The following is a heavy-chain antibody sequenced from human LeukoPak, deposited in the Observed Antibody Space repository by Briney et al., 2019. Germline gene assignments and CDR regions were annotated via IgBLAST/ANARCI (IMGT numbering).Heavy chain of an antibody. J-gene: IGHJ5*02. Sequence: AGGSLRLSCVASGCSFSNRWMSWVRQAPGKGLEWVAHISEDGRRSAYVDSLRGRFTISRDNAKDSLFLELNSLRDEDTAVYYCARDWEWAFDPWGQGTLVTVFS. CDR2: ISEDGRRS. V-gene: IGHV3-7*01. CDR1: GCSFSNRW. D-gene: IGHD1-26*01. CDR3: ARDWEWAFDP.